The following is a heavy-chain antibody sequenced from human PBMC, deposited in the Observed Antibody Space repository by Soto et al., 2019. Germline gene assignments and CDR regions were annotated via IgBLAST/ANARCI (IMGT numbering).Heavy chain of an antibody. D-gene: IGHD2-2*01. CDR2: ISASGAST. CDR3: AKDMVVVPDAMDV. J-gene: IGHJ6*02. V-gene: IGHV3-23*01. CDR1: GLTFSSYA. Sequence: VQVLESGGGLVQPGGSLRLSCAASGLTFSSYAMSWVRQAPGKGLEWASSISASGASTYSADSTEGRFTISRDNSKNTLYLQMNSLRAEDTAVYYCAKDMVVVPDAMDVWGQGTTVTVSS.